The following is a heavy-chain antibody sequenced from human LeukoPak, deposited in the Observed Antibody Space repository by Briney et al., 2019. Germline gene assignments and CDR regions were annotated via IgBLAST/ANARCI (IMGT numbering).Heavy chain of an antibody. CDR1: GFTFSSFA. CDR2: ICYAGGNT. CDR3: VKAADDSSGYYAS. D-gene: IGHD3-22*01. Sequence: GGSLTLSCAASGFTFSSFAMSWVRQAPGKGLESAALICYAGGNTYYPPSVKGRLPISRDNSRNTLYLQMSRQRAVDTAVYYCVKAADDSSGYYASWGQGTLVTVSS. J-gene: IGHJ5*02. V-gene: IGHV3-23*01.